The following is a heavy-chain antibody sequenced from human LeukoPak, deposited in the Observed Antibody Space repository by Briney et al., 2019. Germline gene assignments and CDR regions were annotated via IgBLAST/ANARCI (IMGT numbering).Heavy chain of an antibody. CDR1: GFPYSTYA. V-gene: IGHV3-23*01. CDR3: AKGTLTGYYLDY. Sequence: GGSLRLSCAASGFPYSTYAMSWVRQAPGKGLEWVSAVSAGGGTTDYADSVKGRLTISRDNSKNTLYLQMNSLRAEDTAIYYCAKGTLTGYYLDYWGQGTLVTVSS. D-gene: IGHD3-9*01. J-gene: IGHJ4*02. CDR2: VSAGGGTT.